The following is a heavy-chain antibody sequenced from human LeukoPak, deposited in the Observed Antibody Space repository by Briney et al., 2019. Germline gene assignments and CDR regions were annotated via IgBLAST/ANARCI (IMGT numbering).Heavy chain of an antibody. Sequence: GGSLRLSCAASGFTFSSYAMHWVRQAPGKGLEWAAVISYDGSNKYYADSVKGRFTISRDNSKNTLFLQMSSLRAEDTAVYYCAKDSTSYYYGLDYWGLGTLVTVSS. CDR1: GFTFSSYA. V-gene: IGHV3-30-3*01. J-gene: IGHJ4*02. CDR2: ISYDGSNK. D-gene: IGHD3-22*01. CDR3: AKDSTSYYYGLDY.